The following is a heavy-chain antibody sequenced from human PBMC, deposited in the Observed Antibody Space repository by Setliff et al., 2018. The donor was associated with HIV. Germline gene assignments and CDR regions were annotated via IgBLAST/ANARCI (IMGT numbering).Heavy chain of an antibody. D-gene: IGHD3-22*01. CDR3: ARQGPSRGSGYYPPDDAFDI. Sequence: PGGSLRLSCAASGFTFSSYSMNWVRQAPGKGLEWVSSISPSSSYIHYADSVKGRFTISRDNAKNSLYLQVNSLRAEDTAVYYCARQGPSRGSGYYPPDDAFDIWGQGTMVTVSS. J-gene: IGHJ3*02. CDR1: GFTFSSYS. CDR2: ISPSSSYI. V-gene: IGHV3-21*01.